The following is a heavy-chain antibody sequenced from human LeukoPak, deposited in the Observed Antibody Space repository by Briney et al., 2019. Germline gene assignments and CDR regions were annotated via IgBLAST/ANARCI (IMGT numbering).Heavy chain of an antibody. CDR3: ARGRSLGYFDL. CDR2: INTHNANT. V-gene: IGHV1-18*01. CDR1: GYTFSNYG. J-gene: IGHJ2*01. Sequence: ASVKVSCKASGYTFSNYGISWVRQAPGQGPEWMAWINTHNANTNYAQHLQDSVTVTADTSTSTAYMELRSLRSDDTAVYFCARGRSLGYFDLWGRGTLVTVSS.